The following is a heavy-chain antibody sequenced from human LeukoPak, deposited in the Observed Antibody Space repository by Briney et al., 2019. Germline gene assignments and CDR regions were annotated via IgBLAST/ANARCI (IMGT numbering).Heavy chain of an antibody. CDR3: ARDFGLTGKVDY. CDR2: ISSNGGST. J-gene: IGHJ4*02. V-gene: IGHV3-64*01. Sequence: GGSLRLSCAASGFTFSRYAMHWVRQAPGKGLESVSAISSNGGSTYYANSVKGRFTISRDNSKNTLYLQMGSLRAEDLAVYYCARDFGLTGKVDYWAREPWSPSPQ. D-gene: IGHD1-20*01. CDR1: GFTFSRYA.